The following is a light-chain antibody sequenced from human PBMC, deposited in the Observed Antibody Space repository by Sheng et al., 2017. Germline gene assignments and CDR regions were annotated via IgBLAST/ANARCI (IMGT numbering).Light chain of an antibody. J-gene: IGLJ3*02. CDR2: DDT. CDR1: NIGFKS. V-gene: IGLV3-21*02. CDR3: QVWDSGSDVV. Sequence: SYVLTQPPSVSVAPGQTARITCGGDNIGFKSVHWYQQKPGQAPVLVDYDDTDRPSGIPERFSDSNSGNTATLTISRVEAGDEADYYCQVWDSGSDVVFGGGTEADRP.